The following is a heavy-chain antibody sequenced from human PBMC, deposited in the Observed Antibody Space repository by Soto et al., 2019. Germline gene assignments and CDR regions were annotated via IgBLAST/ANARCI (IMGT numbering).Heavy chain of an antibody. Sequence: QVQLEQSGAEVKKPGSWVKVSCKASGDTFNKYPTTWLRQAPGKGLEWMGRVIPNIGRTIYTKNFQGRLTLNADKSTSTAYRELTSLRSEDTAVYYCASGLYGSGSYCSWGPTRQPRGYGLDVWGQGTTVIVSS. J-gene: IGHJ6*02. CDR2: VIPNIGRT. D-gene: IGHD3-10*01. V-gene: IGHV1-69*02. CDR1: GDTFNKYP. CDR3: ASGLYGSGSYCSWGPTRQPRGYGLDV.